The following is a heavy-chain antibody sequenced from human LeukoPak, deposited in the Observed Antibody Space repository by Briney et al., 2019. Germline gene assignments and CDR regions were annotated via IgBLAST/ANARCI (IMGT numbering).Heavy chain of an antibody. V-gene: IGHV1-69*04. CDR2: IIPILGIA. CDR3: ARERAGYYFDY. CDR1: GGTFSSYA. Sequence: SVKVTCKASGGTFSSYAISWVRQAPGQGLEWMGRIIPILGIANYAQKFQGRVTITADKSTSTAYMELSSLRSEDTAVYYCARERAGYYFDYWGQGTLVTVSS. J-gene: IGHJ4*02.